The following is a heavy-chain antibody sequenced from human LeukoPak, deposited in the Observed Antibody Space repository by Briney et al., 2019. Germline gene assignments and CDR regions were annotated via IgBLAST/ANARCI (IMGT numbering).Heavy chain of an antibody. CDR3: ARVYANWVDP. J-gene: IGHJ5*02. CDR2: INTYNGNT. CDR1: GYTFPSNG. V-gene: IGHV1-18*01. D-gene: IGHD5/OR15-5a*01. Sequence: ASVKVSCKASGYTFPSNGISWVRQAPGQGLEWMGWINTYNGNTKYAQKLQGRLTMTTDTSTSTAYMELRSLRSDDTAVYYCARVYANWVDPRGQGTLVTVSS.